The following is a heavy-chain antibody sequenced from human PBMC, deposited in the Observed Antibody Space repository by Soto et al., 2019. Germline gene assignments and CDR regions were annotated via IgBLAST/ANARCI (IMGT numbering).Heavy chain of an antibody. CDR2: IYHSGNA. V-gene: IGHV4-38-2*01. Sequence: SETLSLTCGVSGYSISSGYYWGWIRQPPGKGLEWIGSIYHSGNAYYNPSLNSRVTISIDMSKNQFSLKLSSVTAADTAVYYCARVSSSAYYYWFDPWGQCTLVTVSS. D-gene: IGHD3-22*01. CDR3: ARVSSSAYYYWFDP. J-gene: IGHJ5*02. CDR1: GYSISSGYY.